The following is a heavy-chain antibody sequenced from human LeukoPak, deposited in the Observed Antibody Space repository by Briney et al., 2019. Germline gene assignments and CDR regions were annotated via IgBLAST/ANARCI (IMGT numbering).Heavy chain of an antibody. J-gene: IGHJ4*02. CDR2: ISGSGGST. V-gene: IGHV3-23*01. CDR3: AKGAASRGYTYVAN. Sequence: PGGSLRLSCAASAFTFRSYAMIWVRQAPGKGLEWVSGISGSGGSTYYSDSAKGRFTISRDNSNNTLYLQMNSLRAEDTAVYYCAKGAASRGYTYVANWGQGTLVNVSS. CDR1: AFTFRSYA. D-gene: IGHD5-18*01.